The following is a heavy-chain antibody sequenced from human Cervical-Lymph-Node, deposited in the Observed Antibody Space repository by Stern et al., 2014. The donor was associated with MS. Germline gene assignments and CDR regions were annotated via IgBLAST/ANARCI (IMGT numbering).Heavy chain of an antibody. CDR2: IIPIFGPA. D-gene: IGHD5-12*01. Sequence: VQLVQSGSVAKQPGSSVKVSCKVSGGPFTTERIRWVRQAPGQGLEWLGSIIPIFGPADYARQFQDRVTIIADESTSEVHMELSSLRSEDTGVYYCARLGSGYDSSYLDFWGQGSLVTVSS. V-gene: IGHV1-69*01. CDR1: GGPFTTER. J-gene: IGHJ4*02. CDR3: ARLGSGYDSSYLDF.